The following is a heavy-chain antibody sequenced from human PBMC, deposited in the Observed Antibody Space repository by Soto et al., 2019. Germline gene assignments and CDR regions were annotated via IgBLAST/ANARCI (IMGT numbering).Heavy chain of an antibody. V-gene: IGHV3-21*01. D-gene: IGHD2-2*01. CDR3: ARGEDIVVVPAAIPYHYYMDV. Sequence: EVQLVESGGGLVKPGGSLRLSCAASGFTFSSYSMNWVRQAPGKGLEWVSSISSSSSYIYYADSVKGRFTISRDNAKNSLYLQLNSLRAEDTAVYYCARGEDIVVVPAAIPYHYYMDVWGKGSTVTVSS. CDR2: ISSSSSYI. J-gene: IGHJ6*03. CDR1: GFTFSSYS.